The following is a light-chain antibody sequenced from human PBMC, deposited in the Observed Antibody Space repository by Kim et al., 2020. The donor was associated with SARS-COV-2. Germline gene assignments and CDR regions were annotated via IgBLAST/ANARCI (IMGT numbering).Light chain of an antibody. CDR3: QQYDRDWT. J-gene: IGKJ1*01. CDR2: DAC. CDR1: QSSSTW. Sequence: SASVGDRVTITCRASQSSSTWLAWQQQKLGKAPKLLIVDACNLESGVPPRFSGSGSGTEFTLTISSLQADDVATYYCQQYDRDWTFGQGTKVDIK. V-gene: IGKV1-5*01.